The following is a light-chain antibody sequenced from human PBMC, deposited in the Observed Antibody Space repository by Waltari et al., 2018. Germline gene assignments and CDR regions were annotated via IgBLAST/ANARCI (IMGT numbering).Light chain of an antibody. Sequence: QSVLTQPPSVSAAPGQKVTISCSGSSSNIGNYLVSWYHQLPGATPKLLIYDNYRRPSWIPEPFSACKAGTSATLDIAGVQIGDEADYYWATWDHSLAAWVFGGWTKRTVL. CDR1: SSNIGNYL. J-gene: IGLJ3*02. V-gene: IGLV1-51*01. CDR3: ATWDHSLAAWV. CDR2: DNY.